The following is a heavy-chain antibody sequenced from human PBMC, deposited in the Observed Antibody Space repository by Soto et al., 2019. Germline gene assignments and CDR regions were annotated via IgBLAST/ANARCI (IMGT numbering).Heavy chain of an antibody. J-gene: IGHJ4*02. V-gene: IGHV4-59*01. CDR3: ARVTYDIFTAYSYYFDY. D-gene: IGHD3-9*01. Sequence: SETLSLTCTVSGDSIRPYYWTCIRQPPGKGLEWIGYVYYSGSVNYKSSLKSRVTMSVDTSKNQFSLRLNSVTAADTAVYYCARVTYDIFTAYSYYFDYWGQGTLVTVSS. CDR1: GDSIRPYY. CDR2: VYYSGSV.